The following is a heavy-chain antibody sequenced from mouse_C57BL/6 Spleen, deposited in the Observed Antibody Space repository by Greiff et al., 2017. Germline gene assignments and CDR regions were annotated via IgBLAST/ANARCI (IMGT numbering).Heavy chain of an antibody. V-gene: IGHV5-17*01. CDR1: GFTFSDYG. CDR3: AMQYYSSTYYFDY. CDR2: ISSGSSTI. J-gene: IGHJ2*01. D-gene: IGHD1-1*01. Sequence: EVKLMESGGGLVKPGGSLKLSCAASGFTFSDYGMHWVRQAPEKGLEWVAYISSGSSTIYYADTVKGRFTISRDNAKNTLFLQMTSLMSEHTAMYYCAMQYYSSTYYFDYGGQGTTLTVSS.